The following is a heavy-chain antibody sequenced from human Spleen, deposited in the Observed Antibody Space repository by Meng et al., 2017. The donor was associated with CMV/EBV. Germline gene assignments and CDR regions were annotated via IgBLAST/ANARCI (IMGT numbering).Heavy chain of an antibody. CDR1: GFTFSSYE. CDR3: ARSRGGFDP. D-gene: IGHD3-10*01. V-gene: IGHV3-48*03. J-gene: IGHJ5*02. Sequence: GESLKISCAASGFTFSSYEMNWVRQAPGKGLEWVSYISRTGSTIYYADSVEGRFTISRDNAKNSLYLQMNSLRAEDTAVYYCARSRGGFDPWGQGALVTVSS. CDR2: ISRTGSTI.